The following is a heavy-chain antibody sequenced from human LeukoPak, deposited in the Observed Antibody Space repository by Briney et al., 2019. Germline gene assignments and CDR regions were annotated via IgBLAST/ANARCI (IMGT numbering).Heavy chain of an antibody. J-gene: IGHJ4*02. Sequence: PGGSLRLSCAASGFTFSRHWMHWVRQAPGTGLVWVSRIKTDGSSTSYADSVKGRFTISRDNAKNTLYLQMNSLRAEDTAVYYCARVLYDSSGYDYWGQGTLVTVSS. CDR1: GFTFSRHW. D-gene: IGHD3-22*01. CDR2: IKTDGSST. CDR3: ARVLYDSSGYDY. V-gene: IGHV3-74*01.